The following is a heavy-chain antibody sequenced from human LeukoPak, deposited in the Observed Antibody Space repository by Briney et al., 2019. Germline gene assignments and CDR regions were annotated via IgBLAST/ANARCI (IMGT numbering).Heavy chain of an antibody. J-gene: IGHJ4*02. V-gene: IGHV4-59*12. Sequence: SETLSFTCTVSGGSISSYYWSWIRQPPGKGLEWIGYIYYSGSTNYNPSLKSRVTISVDTSKNQFSLKLSSVTAADTAVYYCARELSSGGSGSYPSHFDYWGQGTLVTVSS. CDR1: GGSISSYY. D-gene: IGHD3-10*01. CDR3: ARELSSGGSGSYPSHFDY. CDR2: IYYSGST.